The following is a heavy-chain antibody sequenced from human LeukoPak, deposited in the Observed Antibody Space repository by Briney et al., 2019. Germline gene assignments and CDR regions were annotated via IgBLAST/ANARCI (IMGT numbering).Heavy chain of an antibody. D-gene: IGHD3-16*01. CDR2: IYHSGST. CDR1: GYSISSGYY. J-gene: IGHJ4*02. CDR3: ARDRGVDSLGYFDY. Sequence: SETLSLTCTVSGYSISSGYYWGWIRQPPGKGLEWIGSIYHSGSTYYNPSLKSRVTISVDTSKNQFSLKLSSVTAADTAVYYCARDRGVDSLGYFDYWGQGTLVTVSS. V-gene: IGHV4-38-2*02.